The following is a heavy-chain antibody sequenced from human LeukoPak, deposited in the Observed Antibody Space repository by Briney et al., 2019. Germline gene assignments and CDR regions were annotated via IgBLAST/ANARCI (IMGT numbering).Heavy chain of an antibody. CDR1: GFSFSSYD. V-gene: IGHV1-2*02. CDR3: ARKGSPEVAFDI. J-gene: IGHJ3*02. CDR2: INPNSGGT. Sequence: GGSLRLSCAASGFSFSSYDMHWVRQAPGQGLEWMGRINPNSGGTDYAQKFQGRVTMTRDTSISIAYMELSRLRSDDTAVYYCARKGSPEVAFDIWGQGTMVTVSS.